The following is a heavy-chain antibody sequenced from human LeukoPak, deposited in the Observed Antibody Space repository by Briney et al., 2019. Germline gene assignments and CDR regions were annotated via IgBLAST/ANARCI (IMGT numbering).Heavy chain of an antibody. CDR2: IYTSGST. CDR1: GGSISSSSYY. Sequence: SETLSLTCTVSGGSISSSSYYWGWIRQPPGKGLEWIGRIYTSGSTNYNPSLKSRVTMSVDTSKNQFSLKLSSVTAADTAVYYCARGDDGPSEGFCLNYWGQGTLVTVSS. D-gene: IGHD3-10*01. CDR3: ARGDDGPSEGFCLNY. J-gene: IGHJ4*02. V-gene: IGHV4-61*05.